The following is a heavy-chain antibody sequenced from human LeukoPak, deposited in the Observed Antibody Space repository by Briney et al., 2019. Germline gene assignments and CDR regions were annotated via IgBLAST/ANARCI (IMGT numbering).Heavy chain of an antibody. J-gene: IGHJ4*02. CDR3: ARLDSTGWYVFDF. Sequence: PSQTLSLTCTVSGGSISSGGYYWSWIRQHPGKGLEWIGYIYYSGSTYYNPSLKSRVTISVDTSKNQFSLKLSSVTAADTAVYYCARLDSTGWYVFDFWGQGTLVTVPS. V-gene: IGHV4-31*03. CDR2: IYYSGST. CDR1: GGSISSGGYY. D-gene: IGHD6-19*01.